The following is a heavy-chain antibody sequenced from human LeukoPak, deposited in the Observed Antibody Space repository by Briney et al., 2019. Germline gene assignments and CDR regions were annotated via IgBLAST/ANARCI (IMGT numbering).Heavy chain of an antibody. V-gene: IGHV3-74*01. CDR1: GFTFSGFW. D-gene: IGHD3-22*01. CDR2: ISTDGSST. Sequence: GGSLRLSCAASGFTFSGFWMHWVRQAPGEGLVWVSRISTDGSSTTDADSVKGRFTISRDNAKNTLYLQMNSLRAEDTAVYYCAKDGYYYDSSGYYVSGHYGMDVWGQGTTVTVSS. J-gene: IGHJ6*02. CDR3: AKDGYYYDSSGYYVSGHYGMDV.